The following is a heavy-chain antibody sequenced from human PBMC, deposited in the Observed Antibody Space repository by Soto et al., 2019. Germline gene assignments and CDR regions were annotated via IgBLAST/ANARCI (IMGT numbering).Heavy chain of an antibody. V-gene: IGHV4-59*01. Sequence: SETLSLTCTVSGGSISSYHWTWIRQPPGKGLEWLGDVYRGGSTNYNPSLRSRLTMSVDTSNNQFSLRLSSVTAADTAVYYCAKEMGFCTTTSCHAGPLYYYMDVWGKATMVSGSS. CDR1: GGSISSYH. D-gene: IGHD2-2*01. CDR3: AKEMGFCTTTSCHAGPLYYYMDV. CDR2: VYRGGST. J-gene: IGHJ6*03.